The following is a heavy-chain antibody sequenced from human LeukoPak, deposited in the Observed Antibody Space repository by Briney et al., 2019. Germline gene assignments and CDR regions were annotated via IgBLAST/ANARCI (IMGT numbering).Heavy chain of an antibody. Sequence: GASVKVSCKASGYTFTSYYMHWVRQAPGQGLEWMGIINPSGGSTSYAQKFQGRVTMTRDTSTSTVYMELSSLRSEDTAVYYCARDNLPYDSSGYPPGLNWFDPWGQGTLVTVSS. D-gene: IGHD3-22*01. V-gene: IGHV1-46*01. J-gene: IGHJ5*02. CDR3: ARDNLPYDSSGYPPGLNWFDP. CDR2: INPSGGST. CDR1: GYTFTSYY.